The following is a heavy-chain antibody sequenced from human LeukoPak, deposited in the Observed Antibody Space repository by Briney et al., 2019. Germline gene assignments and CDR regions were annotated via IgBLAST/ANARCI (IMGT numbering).Heavy chain of an antibody. CDR1: GFTFSSYG. D-gene: IGHD6-13*01. J-gene: IGHJ4*02. Sequence: HPWGSLRLSCAASGFTFSSYGIHWVRQAPGKGLEWVTFIPYDGSNQKYADSVRGRFTISRDNSKKSLYLQMNSLRAEDTAVYYCARDIFAVKRIAAAIYYFDYWGQGTLVTVSS. CDR3: ARDIFAVKRIAAAIYYFDY. CDR2: IPYDGSNQ. V-gene: IGHV3-30*02.